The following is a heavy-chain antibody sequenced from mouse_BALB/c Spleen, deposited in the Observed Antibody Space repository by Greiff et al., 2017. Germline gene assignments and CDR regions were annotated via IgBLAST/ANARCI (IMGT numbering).Heavy chain of an antibody. Sequence: VQLQQPGAELVKPGASVKLSCKASGYTFTSYWMHWVKQRPGQGLEWIGEIDPSDSYTNYNQKFKGKATLTVDKSSSTAYMQLSSLTSEDSAVYYCARGGYGRDYWGQGTTLTVSS. CDR1: GYTFTSYW. D-gene: IGHD1-2*01. CDR3: ARGGYGRDY. J-gene: IGHJ2*01. V-gene: IGHV1-69*02. CDR2: IDPSDSYT.